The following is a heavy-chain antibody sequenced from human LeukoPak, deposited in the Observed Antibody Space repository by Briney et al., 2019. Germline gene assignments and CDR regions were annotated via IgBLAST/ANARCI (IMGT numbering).Heavy chain of an antibody. D-gene: IGHD3-10*01. V-gene: IGHV3-23*01. CDR1: GFTFSSYA. J-gene: IGHJ4*02. CDR2: LSGSGDST. Sequence: PGGSLRLSCAASGFTFSSYAVSWVRQAPGKGLEWVSTLSGSGDSTYYADSVKGRFTLSRDNSKNTLSLQMNSLRAEDTALYYCAKSYNYGSGSYYNHFDSWGQGTLVTVSS. CDR3: AKSYNYGSGSYYNHFDS.